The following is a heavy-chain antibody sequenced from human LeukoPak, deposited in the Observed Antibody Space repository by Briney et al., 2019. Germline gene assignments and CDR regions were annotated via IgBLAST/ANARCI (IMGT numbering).Heavy chain of an antibody. D-gene: IGHD3-3*01. CDR2: IKHDGSEK. Sequence: GGSLRLSCAASGFTFSSYWLSWVRQAPGKGLEWVANIKHDGSEKYYMDSVKGRFTISRGNAKNSLYLQMNSLRAEDTAVYYCARDSSIFGVFWGQGTLVTASS. CDR1: GFTFSSYW. J-gene: IGHJ4*02. CDR3: ARDSSIFGVF. V-gene: IGHV3-7*01.